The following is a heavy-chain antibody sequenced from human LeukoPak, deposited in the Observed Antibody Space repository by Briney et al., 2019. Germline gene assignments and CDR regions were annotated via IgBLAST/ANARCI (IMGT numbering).Heavy chain of an antibody. V-gene: IGHV3-66*01. Sequence: PVGSLRLSCAVSGFIVSNNYMYWVRQAPGKGLEWVSAIYSDGRTYYADSVRGRFTISRDNSKSTLYLQMNSLRAEDTAVYYCSRAGYTYKTRAQWGQGTLVTVSS. D-gene: IGHD5-18*01. CDR2: IYSDGRT. CDR3: SRAGYTYKTRAQ. J-gene: IGHJ4*02. CDR1: GFIVSNNY.